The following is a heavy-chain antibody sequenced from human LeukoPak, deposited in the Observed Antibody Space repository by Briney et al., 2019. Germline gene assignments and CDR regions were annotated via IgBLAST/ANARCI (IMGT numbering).Heavy chain of an antibody. CDR2: ISYDGSNK. V-gene: IGHV3-30*03. J-gene: IGHJ4*02. CDR3: AGYCSSTSCYSDFDY. D-gene: IGHD2-2*01. CDR1: GFTFSSYG. Sequence: GGSLRLSCAASGFTFSSYGMHWVRQAPGKGLEWVEVISYDGSNKYYADSVKGRFTISRDNAKNTLYLQMNSLRAEDTAVYYCAGYCSSTSCYSDFDYWGQGTLVTVSS.